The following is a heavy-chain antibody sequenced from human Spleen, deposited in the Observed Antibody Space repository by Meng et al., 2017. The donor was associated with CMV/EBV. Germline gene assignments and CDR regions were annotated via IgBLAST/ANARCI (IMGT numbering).Heavy chain of an antibody. D-gene: IGHD6-13*01. CDR3: AGYPQTYPYSSSY. CDR2: VNQSGST. V-gene: IGHV4-34*10. J-gene: IGHJ4*02. Sequence: ESLKISCGVSGGSISGYYWSWIRQPPGKGLEWIGEVNQSGSTNFNPSLKSRVTMSVDTSKNQFSVKLRSVTAADTAVFYCAGYPQTYPYSSSYWGQGTLVTVSS. CDR1: GGSISGYY.